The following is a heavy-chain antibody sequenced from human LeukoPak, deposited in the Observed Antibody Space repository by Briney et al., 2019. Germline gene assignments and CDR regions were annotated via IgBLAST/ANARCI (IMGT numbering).Heavy chain of an antibody. J-gene: IGHJ4*02. CDR2: ISSSSTI. CDR1: GLTFSSYS. D-gene: IGHD3-3*01. CDR3: ARGSLLRFLEWLLMGY. Sequence: GGSLRLSCAASGLTFSSYSMNWVRQAPGKGLEWVSYISSSSTIYYADSVKGRFTISRDNAKNSLYLQMNSLRAEDTAVYYCARGSLLRFLEWLLMGYWGQGTLVTVSS. V-gene: IGHV3-48*01.